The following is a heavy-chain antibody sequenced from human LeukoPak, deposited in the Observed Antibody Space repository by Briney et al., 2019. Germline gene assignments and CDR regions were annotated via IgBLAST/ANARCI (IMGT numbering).Heavy chain of an antibody. D-gene: IGHD6-6*01. CDR2: INRSGST. J-gene: IGHJ4*02. Sequence: SETLSLTCAVYGGSFSGYYWSWIRQPPGKGLEWIGEINRSGSTNYNPSLKSRVTISVDTSKNQFSLKLSSVTAADTAVYYCARIRDWAARGYFDYWGQGTLVTVSS. V-gene: IGHV4-34*01. CDR3: ARIRDWAARGYFDY. CDR1: GGSFSGYY.